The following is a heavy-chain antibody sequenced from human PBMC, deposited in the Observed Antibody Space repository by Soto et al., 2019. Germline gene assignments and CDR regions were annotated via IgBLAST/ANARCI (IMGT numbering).Heavy chain of an antibody. CDR1: GGTFSGYS. D-gene: IGHD6-19*01. V-gene: IGHV4-34*01. CDR2: INHSGST. CDR3: ASSGLWQWLVGWFDP. Sequence: PSGSLSLTCAAYGGTFSGYSWSWIRQPPGKGLEWIGEINHSGSTNYNPSLKSRVTKSVDTSKNQFSLKQSSVNAADTAVYYCASSGLWQWLVGWFDPWGQGTLVTVSS. J-gene: IGHJ5*02.